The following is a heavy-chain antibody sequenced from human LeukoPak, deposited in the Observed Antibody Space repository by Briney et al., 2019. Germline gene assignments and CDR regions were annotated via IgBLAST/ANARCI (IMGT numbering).Heavy chain of an antibody. Sequence: SGGSLRLSCAASGFTFSSYAMSWVRQAPGKGLEWVSAISGSGGSTYYADSVKGRFTISRDNSKNTLYLQMNSLRAEDTAVYYCAKDQDYDSWSGYDYWGQGTLVTVSS. V-gene: IGHV3-23*01. CDR3: AKDQDYDSWSGYDY. CDR2: ISGSGGST. D-gene: IGHD3-3*01. CDR1: GFTFSSYA. J-gene: IGHJ4*02.